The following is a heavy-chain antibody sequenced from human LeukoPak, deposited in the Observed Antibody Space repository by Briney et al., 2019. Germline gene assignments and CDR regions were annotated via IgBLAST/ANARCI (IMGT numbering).Heavy chain of an antibody. CDR2: IKQDGSEK. D-gene: IGHD1-1*01. CDR1: GISFRDAW. CDR3: ARELDEGTNYPFDY. V-gene: IGHV3-7*01. Sequence: GGSLRLSCTASGISFRDAWMSWARQAPGKGLEWVANIKQDGSEKYYVDCVKGRFTISRDNDKNSLYLQMNSLRAEDTAVYYCARELDEGTNYPFDYWGQGTLVTVSS. J-gene: IGHJ4*02.